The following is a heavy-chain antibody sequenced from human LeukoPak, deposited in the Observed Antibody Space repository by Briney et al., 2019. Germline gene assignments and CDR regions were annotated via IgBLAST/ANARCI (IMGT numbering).Heavy chain of an antibody. V-gene: IGHV3-30*18. D-gene: IGHD3-16*02. CDR2: ISYDGSNK. Sequence: GGSLRLSCAASGFTFSSYGMHWVRQAPGKGLEWVAVISYDGSNKYYADSVKGRFTISRDNSKNTLYLQMNGLRAEDTAVYYCAKAPGRSYLDYWGQGTLVTVSS. J-gene: IGHJ4*02. CDR3: AKAPGRSYLDY. CDR1: GFTFSSYG.